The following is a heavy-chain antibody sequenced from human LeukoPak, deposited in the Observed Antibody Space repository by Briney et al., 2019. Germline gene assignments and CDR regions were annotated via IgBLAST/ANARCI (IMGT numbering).Heavy chain of an antibody. CDR3: TKDRGDTFGTLYA. D-gene: IGHD3-16*01. J-gene: IGHJ5*02. Sequence: GGSLRLSCTASGFTFDDYAMHWVRQAPGKGLEWVSGISWNSGSIGYAASVRGRFTISRDNAKNSVYLQMNSLRAEDTALYYCTKDRGDTFGTLYAWGQGTLVTVSS. CDR2: ISWNSGSI. CDR1: GFTFDDYA. V-gene: IGHV3-9*01.